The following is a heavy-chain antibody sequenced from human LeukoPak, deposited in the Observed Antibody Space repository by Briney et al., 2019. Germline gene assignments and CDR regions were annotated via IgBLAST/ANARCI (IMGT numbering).Heavy chain of an antibody. D-gene: IGHD2-15*01. CDR3: AILVVVAANLDY. J-gene: IGHJ4*02. Sequence: GGSLRLSCAASGFTFSSYAMSWVRQAPGKGLEWVSTISNSDGNTYYADSVKGRFTISRDNSKNTLYLQMNSLRAEDTAVYYCAILVVVAANLDYWGQGTLVTASS. V-gene: IGHV3-23*01. CDR2: ISNSDGNT. CDR1: GFTFSSYA.